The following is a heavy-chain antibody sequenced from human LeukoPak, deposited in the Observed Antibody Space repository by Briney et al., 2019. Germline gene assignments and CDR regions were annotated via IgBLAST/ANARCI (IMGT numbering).Heavy chain of an antibody. V-gene: IGHV1-2*02. J-gene: IGHJ3*02. CDR2: INPNSGVT. Sequence: ASVKVSCKASGYNFTGYYMHWVRQAPGQGLEWMGWINPNSGVTNYAQKFQGRVTMTRDTSISTAYMELSRLRSDDTAVYYCAREKKEMDTITSAFDIWGQGTMVTVSS. CDR3: AREKKEMDTITSAFDI. D-gene: IGHD5-24*01. CDR1: GYNFTGYY.